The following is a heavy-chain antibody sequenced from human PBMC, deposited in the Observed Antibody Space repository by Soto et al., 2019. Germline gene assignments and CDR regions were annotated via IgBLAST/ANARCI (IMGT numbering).Heavy chain of an antibody. Sequence: ASVKVSCKASGGTFSSSAISWVRQAPGQGLEWMGGIIPIFGTANYAQKFQGRVTITADESTSTAYMELSSLRSEDTAVYYCAREPASLTGTMYFDYWGQGTLVTVSS. D-gene: IGHD1-7*01. CDR2: IIPIFGTA. V-gene: IGHV1-69*13. CDR1: GGTFSSSA. J-gene: IGHJ4*02. CDR3: AREPASLTGTMYFDY.